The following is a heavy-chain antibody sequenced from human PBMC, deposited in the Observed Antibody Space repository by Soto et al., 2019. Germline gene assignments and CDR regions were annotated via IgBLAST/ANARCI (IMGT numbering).Heavy chain of an antibody. D-gene: IGHD1-1*01. CDR2: IWFDGSNK. Sequence: QVQLVESGGGVVQPGTSLRLSCAASGFSFRDYGMHWVRQAPGKGLEWVAVIWFDGSNKYYADSVKGRFTISRDNSKNTVDLQRDRLRADDTAVYYCARRRSTLTTAWFYHAMDVWGQGTTVTVSS. CDR1: GFSFRDYG. CDR3: ARRRSTLTTAWFYHAMDV. V-gene: IGHV3-33*01. J-gene: IGHJ6*02.